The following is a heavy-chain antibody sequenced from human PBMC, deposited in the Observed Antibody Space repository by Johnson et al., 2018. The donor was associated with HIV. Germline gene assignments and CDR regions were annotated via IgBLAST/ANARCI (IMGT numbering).Heavy chain of an antibody. J-gene: IGHJ3*02. CDR1: GFTLSNAW. Sequence: VQLVESGGGVVQPRRSLRLSCAASGFTLSNAWMHWVRQAPGKGLEWVGRIKSKTAGGTADYGAPVKGRFTVSRDDSKDTVYLQMNSLRVEDTALYYCASVRRGALDICGQGTMVTVSS. CDR2: IKSKTAGGTA. CDR3: ASVRRGALDI. D-gene: IGHD3-10*02. V-gene: IGHV3-15*01.